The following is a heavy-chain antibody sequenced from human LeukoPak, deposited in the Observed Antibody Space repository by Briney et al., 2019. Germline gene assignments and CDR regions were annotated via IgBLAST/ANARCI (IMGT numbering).Heavy chain of an antibody. J-gene: IGHJ5*02. D-gene: IGHD2-15*01. CDR1: GGSISSYY. CDR3: ARAMAVVVVAATLRETKWFDP. Sequence: PSETLSLTCTVSGGSISSYYWSWIRQPPGKGLEWIGYIYYSGSTNYNPSLKSRVTISVDTSKNQFSLKLSSVTAADTAVYYCARAMAVVVVAATLRETKWFDPWGQGTLVTVSS. CDR2: IYYSGST. V-gene: IGHV4-59*12.